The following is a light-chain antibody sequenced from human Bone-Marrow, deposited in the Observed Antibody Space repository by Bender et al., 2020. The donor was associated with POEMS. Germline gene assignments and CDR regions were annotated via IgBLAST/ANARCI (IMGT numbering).Light chain of an antibody. CDR2: EVT. Sequence: QSALTQPASVSASPGQSITISCTGTSSDIGNYNLVSWYQHLPGKAPKLLIYEVTKRPSGVSNRFSGSKSGSAAFLTISGLRAEDEGDYHCCSYAGSHSWVFGGGTRVTVL. CDR3: CSYAGSHSWV. CDR1: SSDIGNYNL. J-gene: IGLJ3*02. V-gene: IGLV2-23*02.